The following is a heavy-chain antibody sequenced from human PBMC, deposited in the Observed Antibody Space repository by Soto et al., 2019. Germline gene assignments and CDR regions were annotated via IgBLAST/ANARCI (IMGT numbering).Heavy chain of an antibody. CDR3: AQTDLWGVYYGMDV. CDR2: IYWDDDK. J-gene: IGHJ6*02. D-gene: IGHD3-10*01. CDR1: GFSLSTSGVG. V-gene: IGHV2-5*02. Sequence: QITLKESGPTLVKPTQTLTLTCTFSGFSLSTSGVGVGWIRQPPGKALEWLALIYWDDDKRYSPSLKSRLTIANDTSKNQVVLTMTKMVYVYTATYYCAQTDLWGVYYGMDVWGQGTTVTVSS.